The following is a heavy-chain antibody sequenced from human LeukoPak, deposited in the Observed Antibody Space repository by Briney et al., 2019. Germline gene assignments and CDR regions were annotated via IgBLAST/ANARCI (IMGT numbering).Heavy chain of an antibody. CDR3: ARVRTGSVEDIVVVVAAFGRPNWFDP. Sequence: TSSETLSLTCTVSGGSVGRDNSYWNWIRQPAGKGLEWIGRIYADRSSTYNPSLKSRVTISVDTSKNQFSLKLSSVTAADTAVYYCARVRTGSVEDIVVVVAAFGRPNWFDPWGQGTLVTVSS. D-gene: IGHD2-15*01. J-gene: IGHJ5*02. CDR2: IYADRSS. V-gene: IGHV4-61*02. CDR1: GGSVGRDNSY.